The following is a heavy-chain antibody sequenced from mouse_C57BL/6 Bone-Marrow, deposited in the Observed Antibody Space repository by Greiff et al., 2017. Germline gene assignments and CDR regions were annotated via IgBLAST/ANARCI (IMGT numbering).Heavy chain of an antibody. CDR2: ISYSGST. CDR3: ASSGRGCGSYYCDY. CDR1: GYSITSGYD. J-gene: IGHJ2*01. V-gene: IGHV3-1*01. Sequence: VQLQQSGPGMVKPSQSLSLSCTVTGYSITSGYDWHWIRHFPGNKLEWMGYISYSGSTNYNPSLKSRISITHDTSKNHFFLKLNSVTTENTAIYYCASSGRGCGSYYCDYWGEGTTLTVSS. D-gene: IGHD1-1*02.